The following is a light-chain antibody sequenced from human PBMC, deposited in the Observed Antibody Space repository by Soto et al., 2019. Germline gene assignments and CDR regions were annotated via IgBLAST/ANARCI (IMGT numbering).Light chain of an antibody. CDR3: LQDYRYPRT. CDR2: AAS. J-gene: IGKJ2*01. Sequence: AIQMTQSPSSLSASVGDRVTITCRASQGIRNDLGWYQQKPGTAPKLLIYAASNLQSGVPSRFSASGSGTDFTLTISTLQPEDFANECCLQDYRYPRTFGQGTKLEMK. V-gene: IGKV1-6*01. CDR1: QGIRND.